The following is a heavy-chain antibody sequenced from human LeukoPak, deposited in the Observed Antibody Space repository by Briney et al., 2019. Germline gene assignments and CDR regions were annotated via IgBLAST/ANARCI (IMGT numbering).Heavy chain of an antibody. J-gene: IGHJ4*02. Sequence: SETLSLTCTVSGGSISSSSYYWGWIRQPPGKGLEWIGSIYYSGSTYYNPSLKSRVTISVDTSKNQSSLKLSSVTAADTAVYYCARYSSSPGWFDYWGQGTLVTVSS. D-gene: IGHD6-6*01. CDR3: ARYSSSPGWFDY. CDR1: GGSISSSSYY. CDR2: IYYSGST. V-gene: IGHV4-39*01.